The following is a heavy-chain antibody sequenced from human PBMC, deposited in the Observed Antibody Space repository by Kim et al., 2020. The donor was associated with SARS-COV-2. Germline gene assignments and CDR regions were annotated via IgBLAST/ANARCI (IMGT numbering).Heavy chain of an antibody. CDR2: INHSGST. V-gene: IGHV4-34*01. D-gene: IGHD3-9*01. Sequence: SETLSLTCAVYGGSFSGYYWSWIRQPPGKGLEWIGEINHSGSTNYNPSLKSRVTISVDTSKNQFSLKLSSVTAADTAVYYCARAPREIFRFSLDVWGQGTTVTVSS. J-gene: IGHJ6*02. CDR1: GGSFSGYY. CDR3: ARAPREIFRFSLDV.